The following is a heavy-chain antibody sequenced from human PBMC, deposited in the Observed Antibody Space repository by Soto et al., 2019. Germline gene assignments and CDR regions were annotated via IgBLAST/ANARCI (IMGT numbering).Heavy chain of an antibody. Sequence: TLSLTCAISGDSVSSTSTAWSWIRQSPSRGLEWLGRTYYRSKWYSDYAVSVKSRITINPDTSKSQFSLQLNSVTPDDTAVYYCARGSYYSGWVWGQGTLVTVSS. D-gene: IGHD6-19*01. CDR1: GDSVSSTSTA. CDR3: ARGSYYSGWV. CDR2: TYYRSKWYS. V-gene: IGHV6-1*01. J-gene: IGHJ4*02.